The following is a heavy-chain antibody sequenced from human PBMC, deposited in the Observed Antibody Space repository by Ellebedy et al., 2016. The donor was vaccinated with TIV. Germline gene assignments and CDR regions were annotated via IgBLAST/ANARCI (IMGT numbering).Heavy chain of an antibody. CDR1: GGSISSYY. CDR2: IYYSGST. CDR3: ARDGRAADY. Sequence: SETLSLXXIVSGGSISSYYWSWIRQPPGKGLEWIGYIYYSGSTNYNPSLKSRVTISVDTSKNQFSLKLSSVTAADTAVYYCARDGRAADYWGQGTLVTVSS. V-gene: IGHV4-59*01. D-gene: IGHD6-13*01. J-gene: IGHJ4*02.